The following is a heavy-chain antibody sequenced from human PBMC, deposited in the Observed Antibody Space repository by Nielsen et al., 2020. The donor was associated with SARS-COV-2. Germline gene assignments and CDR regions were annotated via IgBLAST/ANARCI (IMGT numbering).Heavy chain of an antibody. CDR1: GFTFDDYA. J-gene: IGHJ6*03. CDR3: AKDMRPSARLFYYMDV. Sequence: SLKISCAASGFTFDDYAMHWVRHAPGKGLEWVSGISWNSGSIGYADSVKGRFTISRDNAKNSLYLQMNSLRAEDTALYYCAKDMRPSARLFYYMDVWGKGTTVTVSS. V-gene: IGHV3-9*01. CDR2: ISWNSGSI. D-gene: IGHD6-6*01.